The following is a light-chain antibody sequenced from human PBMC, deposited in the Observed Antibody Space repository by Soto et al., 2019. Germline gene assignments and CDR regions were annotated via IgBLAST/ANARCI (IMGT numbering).Light chain of an antibody. Sequence: QSVLTQPASVSGSPGQSITISCTGTSSDVGGYNYVSWYQQHPGKVPKLMIYEVSNRPSGVSNRFSGSKSGNTASLTISGLQAEDEADYYCNSYTSSSTLYVFGTGTQLTVL. CDR3: NSYTSSSTLYV. CDR2: EVS. CDR1: SSDVGGYNY. J-gene: IGLJ1*01. V-gene: IGLV2-14*01.